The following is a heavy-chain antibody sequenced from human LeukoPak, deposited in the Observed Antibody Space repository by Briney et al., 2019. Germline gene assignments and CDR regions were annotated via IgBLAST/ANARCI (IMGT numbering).Heavy chain of an antibody. CDR2: IYSGGST. D-gene: IGHD6-13*01. Sequence: PGGSLRLSCAASGFTVSSNYMSWVRQAPGKGLEWVSVIYSGGSTYYADSVKGRFTISRDNSKNTLYLQMNSLRAEDTAVYYCAKSWDSSSWYYFDYWGQGTLVTVSS. J-gene: IGHJ4*02. V-gene: IGHV3-53*01. CDR3: AKSWDSSSWYYFDY. CDR1: GFTVSSNY.